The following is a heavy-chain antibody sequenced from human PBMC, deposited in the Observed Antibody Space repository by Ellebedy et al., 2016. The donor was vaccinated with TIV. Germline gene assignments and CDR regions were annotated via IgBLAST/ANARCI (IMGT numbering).Heavy chain of an antibody. Sequence: SETLSLTXAVSGASIRSGGDSWNWVRQAPGKGLKWIAYIYPTGSAFYNPSLRSRVVISLDKSTNNFSLKLQSVTAADTAVYYCARQTGNYGSYRSPGPYYYWLDSWGQGLLVTVSS. CDR1: GASIRSGGDS. V-gene: IGHV4-30-2*01. J-gene: IGHJ5*01. CDR2: IYPTGSA. CDR3: ARQTGNYGSYRSPGPYYYWLDS. D-gene: IGHD1-7*01.